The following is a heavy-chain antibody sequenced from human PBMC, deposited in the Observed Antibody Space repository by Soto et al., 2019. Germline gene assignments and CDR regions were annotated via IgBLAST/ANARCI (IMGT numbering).Heavy chain of an antibody. CDR3: ATATLPGYCSGGSSHDY. CDR2: IYYSGST. J-gene: IGHJ4*02. D-gene: IGHD2-15*01. V-gene: IGHV4-59*01. Sequence: QVQLQESGPGLVKPSETLSLTCTVSGGSISSYYWSWIRQPPGKGLEWIGYIYYSGSTNYNPSLKSRVTISVDTSKNQFSLKLSSVTAADTAVYYCATATLPGYCSGGSSHDYWGQGTLVTVSS. CDR1: GGSISSYY.